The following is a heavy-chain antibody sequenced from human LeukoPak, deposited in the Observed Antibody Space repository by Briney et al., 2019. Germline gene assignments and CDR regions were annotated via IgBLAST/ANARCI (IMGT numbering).Heavy chain of an antibody. Sequence: ASVKVSCKASGYTLTAYYIYWVRQAPGQGLQWMGRINPNSGGTDYAQNFQGRVTMTRDTSISTAYMELSRLRSDDTAVYYCARGYCSGGTCYLVENWLDPWGQGTLVTVSS. D-gene: IGHD2-15*01. J-gene: IGHJ5*02. CDR3: ARGYCSGGTCYLVENWLDP. CDR2: INPNSGGT. CDR1: GYTLTAYY. V-gene: IGHV1-2*06.